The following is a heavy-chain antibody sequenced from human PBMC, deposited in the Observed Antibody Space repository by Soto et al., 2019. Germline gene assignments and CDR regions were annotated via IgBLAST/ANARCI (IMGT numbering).Heavy chain of an antibody. CDR2: IYYSGST. V-gene: IGHV4-39*01. D-gene: IGHD3-3*01. J-gene: IGHJ6*02. CDR3: ARHGGYDFWSGYYTPFYYYYGMDV. CDR1: GSSISSSSYY. Sequence: PSETLSLTSNISGSSISSSSYYWGWIRRPPGQGLELIGSIYYSGSTYYNPSLKSRVTISVDTSKNQFSLKLSSVTAADTAVYYCARHGGYDFWSGYYTPFYYYYGMDVWGQGTTVT.